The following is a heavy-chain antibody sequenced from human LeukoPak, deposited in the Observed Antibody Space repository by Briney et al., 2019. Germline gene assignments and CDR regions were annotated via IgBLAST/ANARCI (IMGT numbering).Heavy chain of an antibody. V-gene: IGHV4-4*07. CDR3: ARELTAATYYYYYMDV. J-gene: IGHJ6*03. CDR1: GGSISSYY. D-gene: IGHD2-15*01. CDR2: IYTSGST. Sequence: SETLSLTCTVSGGSISSYYWSWIRQPAGKGLEWIGRIYTSGSTNYNPSLKSRVTMSVDTSKNQFSLKLSSVTAADTAVYYCARELTAATYYYYYMDVWGKGTTVTISS.